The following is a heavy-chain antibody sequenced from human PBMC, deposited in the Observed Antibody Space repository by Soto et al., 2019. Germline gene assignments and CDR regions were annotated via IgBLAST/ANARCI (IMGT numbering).Heavy chain of an antibody. CDR3: ARGGRSLGMDV. Sequence: EVQLVESGGGLVKPGGSLRLSCAASGFTISSYTMNWIRQAPGKGLEWVSSIGVSSSYISYADSVTGRFTISRDNAKNSLYLQMNSLRAEDPAVYYCARGGRSLGMDVWGQGTTVTVSS. D-gene: IGHD4-17*01. J-gene: IGHJ6*02. V-gene: IGHV3-21*01. CDR2: IGVSSSYI. CDR1: GFTISSYT.